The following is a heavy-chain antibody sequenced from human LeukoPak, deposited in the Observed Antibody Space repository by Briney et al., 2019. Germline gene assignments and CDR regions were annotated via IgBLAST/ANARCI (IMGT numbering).Heavy chain of an antibody. D-gene: IGHD2-15*01. V-gene: IGHV3-7*01. CDR3: ARDPVVVAARFGSAFFDY. CDR2: IKQDGSEK. Sequence: PGGSLRLSCAAPGFTFSSYWMSWVRQAPGKGLEWVANIKQDGSEKYYVDSVKGRFTISRDNAKNSLYLQMYSLRAEDTAVYYCARDPVVVAARFGSAFFDYWGQGTLVTVSS. J-gene: IGHJ4*02. CDR1: GFTFSSYW.